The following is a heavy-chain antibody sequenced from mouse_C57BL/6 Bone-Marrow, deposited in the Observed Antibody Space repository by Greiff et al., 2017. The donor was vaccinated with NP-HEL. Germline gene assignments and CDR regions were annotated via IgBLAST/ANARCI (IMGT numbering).Heavy chain of an antibody. Sequence: VQLQQPGAELVRPGSSVKLSCKASGYTFTSYWLDWVKQRPGQGLEWIGNIYPSDSETHYNQTFKDKATLTVDKSSSTAYMQLSSLTSEDSAVYYCARGIYDGYFWFAYWGQGTLVTVSA. CDR2: IYPSDSET. V-gene: IGHV1-61*01. CDR3: ARGIYDGYFWFAY. D-gene: IGHD2-3*01. CDR1: GYTFTSYW. J-gene: IGHJ3*01.